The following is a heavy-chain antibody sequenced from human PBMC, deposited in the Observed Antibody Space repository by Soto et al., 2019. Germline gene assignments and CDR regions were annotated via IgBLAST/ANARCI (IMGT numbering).Heavy chain of an antibody. CDR1: GGSISSGGYY. V-gene: IGHV4-31*03. Sequence: QVQLQESGPGLVKPSQTLSLTCTVSGGSISSGGYYWSWIRQHPGKGLEWIGYIYYSGSTYYNPYLKSRVTISVDTSKNQFSLKLSSVTAADTAVYYCARDIRGYCSSTSCPNWFDPWGQGTLVTVSS. CDR3: ARDIRGYCSSTSCPNWFDP. CDR2: IYYSGST. J-gene: IGHJ5*02. D-gene: IGHD2-2*01.